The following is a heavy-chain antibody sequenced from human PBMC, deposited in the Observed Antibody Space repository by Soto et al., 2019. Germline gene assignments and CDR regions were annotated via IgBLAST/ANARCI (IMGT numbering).Heavy chain of an antibody. Sequence: PGGSLRLSCAASGFTFSSYSMNWVRQAPGKGLEWVSYISSSSSTIYYADSVKGRFTISRDNAKNSLYLQMNSLRAEDTAVYYCARDTSITIFGVVPDPYYYYYYMDVWGKGTTVTVSS. D-gene: IGHD3-3*01. CDR2: ISSSSSTI. CDR1: GFTFSSYS. J-gene: IGHJ6*03. V-gene: IGHV3-48*01. CDR3: ARDTSITIFGVVPDPYYYYYYMDV.